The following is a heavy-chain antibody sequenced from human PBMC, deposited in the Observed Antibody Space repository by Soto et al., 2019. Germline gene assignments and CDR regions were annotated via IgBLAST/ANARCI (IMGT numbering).Heavy chain of an antibody. Sequence: QVQLVQSGAEVKKPGASVKVSCKTSGYTFTSYDINWVRQATGQGLEWMGRMNPNSGNTGYAQKFQGRVTMTRNTSISTAYMELSSLRSEDTAVYYCARDAPDYCGGDCYPWGQGTLVTVSS. CDR2: MNPNSGNT. J-gene: IGHJ5*02. D-gene: IGHD2-21*02. CDR3: ARDAPDYCGGDCYP. CDR1: GYTFTSYD. V-gene: IGHV1-8*01.